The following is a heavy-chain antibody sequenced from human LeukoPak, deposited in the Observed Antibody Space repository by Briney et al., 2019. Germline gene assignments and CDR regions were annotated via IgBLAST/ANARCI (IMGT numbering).Heavy chain of an antibody. V-gene: IGHV1-58*01. D-gene: IGHD2-21*02. CDR1: GFTFTSSA. CDR3: AAGDCGGDCYSNFQH. CDR2: IVVGSGNT. J-gene: IGHJ1*01. Sequence: GASVNVSCTASGFTFTSSAVQWVRQARGQRLEWIGWIVVGSGNTNYAQKFQERVTITRDMSTSTAYMELSSLRSEDTAVYYCAAGDCGGDCYSNFQHWGQGTLVTVSS.